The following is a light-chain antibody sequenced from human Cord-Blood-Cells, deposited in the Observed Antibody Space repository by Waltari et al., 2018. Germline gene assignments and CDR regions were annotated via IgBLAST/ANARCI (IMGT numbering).Light chain of an antibody. J-gene: IGLJ1*01. Sequence: QSALTQPASVSGSPGQSITISCTATSSDVGSNNLVSWYQQHPGKAPKLMLYEGSKRPSGVSNRFSGSKSGNTASLTISGLQAEDEADYYCCSYAGSSTYVFGTGTKVTVL. CDR2: EGS. CDR3: CSYAGSSTYV. CDR1: SSDVGSNNL. V-gene: IGLV2-23*01.